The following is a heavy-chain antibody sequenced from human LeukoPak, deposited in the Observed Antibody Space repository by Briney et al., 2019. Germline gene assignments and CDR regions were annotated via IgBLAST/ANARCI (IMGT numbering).Heavy chain of an antibody. D-gene: IGHD6-19*01. CDR2: ISGSGANT. V-gene: IGHV3-23*01. CDR1: GFTFSSYA. Sequence: GGSLRLSCAASGFTFSSYAMSWVRQAPGKGLEWVSAISGSGANTYYADSVKGRFTISRDNSKNTLYLQMNSLRAEDTAVYYCASLYSSGWYGGYYYYYGMGVWGQGTTVTVSS. J-gene: IGHJ6*02. CDR3: ASLYSSGWYGGYYYYYGMGV.